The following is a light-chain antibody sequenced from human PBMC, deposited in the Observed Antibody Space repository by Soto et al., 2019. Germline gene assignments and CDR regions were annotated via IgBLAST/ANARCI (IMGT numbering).Light chain of an antibody. CDR1: ESIGAW. J-gene: IGKJ2*01. CDR2: DAS. CDR3: QQYNNYPYT. Sequence: DVPMTQSPFTLSASVGDRVTITCRASESIGAWLAWYQQKPGKAPKLLIYDASSLESGVPSRFSGSASGTQFTLTISSLQPDDFATYFCQQYNNYPYTFGQGTKLEF. V-gene: IGKV1-5*01.